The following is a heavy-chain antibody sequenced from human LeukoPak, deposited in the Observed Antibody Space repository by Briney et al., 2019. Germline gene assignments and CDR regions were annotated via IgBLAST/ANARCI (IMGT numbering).Heavy chain of an antibody. V-gene: IGHV3-7*01. CDR3: ARDPIVGDTGGGDY. D-gene: IGHD1-26*01. CDR2: INGDGSIE. J-gene: IGHJ4*02. Sequence: GGALRLSRAASGFTFRSYWMTWVRQAPGKGLEWVSNINGDGSIENYVHSVRGRFSIFRDNAKDALYLQMNSLRVDDTAIYYCARDPIVGDTGGGDYWGQGTLVTVSS. CDR1: GFTFRSYW.